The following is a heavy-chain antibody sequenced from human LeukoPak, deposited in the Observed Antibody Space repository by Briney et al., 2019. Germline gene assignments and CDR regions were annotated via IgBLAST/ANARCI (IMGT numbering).Heavy chain of an antibody. Sequence: GGSLRLSCTASGFTFSSYAMHWVRQAPGKGLEWVAFIRYDGSDKYYADSVKGRFTISRDNSKNTLHLQMNSLRAEDTAVYYCAKEPGFLEWSDAFDIWGQGTMVTVSS. CDR2: IRYDGSDK. J-gene: IGHJ3*02. V-gene: IGHV3-30*02. CDR1: GFTFSSYA. CDR3: AKEPGFLEWSDAFDI. D-gene: IGHD3-3*01.